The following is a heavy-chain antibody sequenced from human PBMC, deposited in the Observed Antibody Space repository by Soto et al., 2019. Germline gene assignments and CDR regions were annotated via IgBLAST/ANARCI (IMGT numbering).Heavy chain of an antibody. V-gene: IGHV1-18*01. J-gene: IGHJ6*02. CDR2: INTYNGNT. Sequence: QVQLVQSRAEVKNPGASVKVSCKASGYSFTRYGIAWARQAPGQGLEWMGWINTYNGNTNYAQNRQGRVPLTTDTSTSTAYMELTSLRSNDTAIYYCAMVDVYVTPSPQDVWGQGTTVIVSS. CDR3: AMVDVYVTPSPQDV. D-gene: IGHD3-16*01. CDR1: GYSFTRYG.